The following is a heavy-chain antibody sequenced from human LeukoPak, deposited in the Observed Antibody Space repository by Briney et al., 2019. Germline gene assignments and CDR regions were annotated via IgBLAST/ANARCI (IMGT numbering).Heavy chain of an antibody. CDR2: IIPIFGTA. V-gene: IGHV1-69*13. CDR1: GGTFSSYA. Sequence: SVKVSCKASGGTFSSYAISWVRQAPGQGLEWMGGIIPIFGTANYAQKFQGRVTITADESTSTAYMELSSLRSEDTAVYCCAPTWGGGSRYFDLWGRGTLVTVSS. D-gene: IGHD2-15*01. J-gene: IGHJ2*01. CDR3: APTWGGGSRYFDL.